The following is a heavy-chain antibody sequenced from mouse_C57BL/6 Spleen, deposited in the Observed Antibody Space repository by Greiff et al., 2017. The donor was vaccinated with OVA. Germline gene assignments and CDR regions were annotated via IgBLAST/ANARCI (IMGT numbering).Heavy chain of an antibody. Sequence: DVHLVESGEGLVKPGGSLKLSCAASGFTFSSYAMSWVRQTPEKRLEWVAYISSGGDDTYYADTVKGRFTISRDNARNTLYLQMSSLTSEDSAMYYCSSLYGGSLAWFAYWGQGTLVTVSA. CDR3: SSLYGGSLAWFAY. V-gene: IGHV5-9-1*02. D-gene: IGHD1-1*01. J-gene: IGHJ3*01. CDR1: GFTFSSYA. CDR2: ISSGGDDT.